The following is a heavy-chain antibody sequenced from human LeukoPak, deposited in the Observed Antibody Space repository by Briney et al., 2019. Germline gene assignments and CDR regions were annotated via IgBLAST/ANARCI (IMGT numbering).Heavy chain of an antibody. CDR2: IYTSGSS. CDR1: GGSISSYY. V-gene: IGHV4-4*07. Sequence: PSETLSLTCTVSGGSISSYYWSWIRQPAGKGLEWIGRIYTSGSSNYNPSLKSRVTMSVDTSKNQFSLKLSSVTAADTAVYFCLAEIPAGEAEYFQHWGQGTLVTVSS. D-gene: IGHD6-13*01. CDR3: LAEIPAGEAEYFQH. J-gene: IGHJ1*01.